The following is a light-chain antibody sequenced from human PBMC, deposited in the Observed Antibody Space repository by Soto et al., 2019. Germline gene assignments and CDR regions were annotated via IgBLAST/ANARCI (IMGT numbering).Light chain of an antibody. Sequence: QSVLTQPPSVSAAPGQRVTISCSGNSSNIGDNFVSWYQQPPETAPKLLIYVNHKRPSGIPDRFSGSKSGTSATLGITGLKTGDEADYYCATWDGSLSVVLFGGGTKVTVL. CDR2: VNH. V-gene: IGLV1-51*01. CDR1: SSNIGDNF. CDR3: ATWDGSLSVVL. J-gene: IGLJ3*02.